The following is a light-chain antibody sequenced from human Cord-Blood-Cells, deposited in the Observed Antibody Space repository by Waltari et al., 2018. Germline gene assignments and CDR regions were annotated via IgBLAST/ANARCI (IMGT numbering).Light chain of an antibody. J-gene: IGKJ4*01. Sequence: DIVMTQSPDSLAVSLGERATINCKSSQSVLYSANNKHYLAWYQQKPGHPPKLLIYLASTREAGVPDRYRGSGSGTDFSRAISSLQAEDVAVYYCQQYYSTRLPLVGGTKVEIK. V-gene: IGKV4-1*01. CDR1: QSVLYSANNKHY. CDR3: QQYYSTRLP. CDR2: LAS.